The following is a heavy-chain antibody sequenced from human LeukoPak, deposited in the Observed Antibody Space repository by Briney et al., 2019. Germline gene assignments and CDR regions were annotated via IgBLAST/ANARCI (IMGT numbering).Heavy chain of an antibody. V-gene: IGHV4-38-2*02. CDR3: ARYTPLGSRIQLWLSAFDI. CDR2: IYHSGST. Sequence: SETLSLTCTVSGYSISSGYYWGWIRQPPGKGLEWIGSIYHSGSTYYNPSLKSRVTISVDTSKNQFSLKLNSVTAADTAVYYCARYTPLGSRIQLWLSAFDIWGQGTMVTVSS. J-gene: IGHJ3*02. CDR1: GYSISSGYY. D-gene: IGHD5-18*01.